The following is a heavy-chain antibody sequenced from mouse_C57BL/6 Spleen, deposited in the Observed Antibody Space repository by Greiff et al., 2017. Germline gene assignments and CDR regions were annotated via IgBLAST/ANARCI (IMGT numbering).Heavy chain of an antibody. Sequence: EVQLQQSGAELVKPGASVKLSCTASGFNIKDYYMHWVQQRTEQGLEWIGRIDPEDGDTKYAPQFQGQDTISADPSTNTPFLQLPSLTSEETADYYGGREEYGYDGDNDYWGQGTTLTVSS. CDR2: IDPEDGDT. J-gene: IGHJ2*01. CDR3: GREEYGYDGDNDY. CDR1: GFNIKDYY. D-gene: IGHD2-3*01. V-gene: IGHV14-2*01.